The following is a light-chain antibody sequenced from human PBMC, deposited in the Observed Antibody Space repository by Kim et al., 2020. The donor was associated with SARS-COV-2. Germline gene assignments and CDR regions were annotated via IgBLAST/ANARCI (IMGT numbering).Light chain of an antibody. Sequence: LAFAPGERATRASRASHRVSIYLAWYQQKPVQAPRLLIYDASNRATGIPARFSGSGSGTDFTLTISSLEPEDFAVYYCQQRSKITFGQGTRLEIK. J-gene: IGKJ5*01. V-gene: IGKV3-11*01. CDR1: HRVSIY. CDR3: QQRSKIT. CDR2: DAS.